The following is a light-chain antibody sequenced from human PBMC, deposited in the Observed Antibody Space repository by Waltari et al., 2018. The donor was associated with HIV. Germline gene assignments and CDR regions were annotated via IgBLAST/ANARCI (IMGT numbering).Light chain of an antibody. CDR3: QQYGSSPLRT. V-gene: IGKV3-20*01. J-gene: IGKJ1*01. CDR2: AEP. Sequence: EIVLTQSPDTLALSPGERATLSCRASQFFGSGAFAWYQQKPGQSPRLLIYAEPNRAAGIPDRYSGIASGTQFTLTLSRLEPEDVAVYYCQQYGSSPLRTFGQGTKVEVK. CDR1: QFFGSGA.